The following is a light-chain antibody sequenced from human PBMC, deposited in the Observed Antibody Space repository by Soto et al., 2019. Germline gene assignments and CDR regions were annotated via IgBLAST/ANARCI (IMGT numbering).Light chain of an antibody. Sequence: EIVLTQSPGTLSLSPGDRATLSCRASQSVSSNYLAWYQQKPGQAPRLLICGASSRATGIPDRFSGSGSGTDFTLTISRLEPEDFAVYYCQRYGTSLPLTFGGGTKVEIK. CDR2: GAS. CDR3: QRYGTSLPLT. CDR1: QSVSSNY. J-gene: IGKJ4*01. V-gene: IGKV3-20*01.